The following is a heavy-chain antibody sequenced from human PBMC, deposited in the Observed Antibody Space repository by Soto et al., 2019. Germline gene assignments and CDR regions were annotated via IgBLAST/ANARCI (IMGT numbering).Heavy chain of an antibody. V-gene: IGHV4-4*02. J-gene: IGHJ6*03. CDR2: IHHSGST. CDR3: ARGGYYFYMDV. D-gene: IGHD1-26*01. CDR1: SASVRSSNW. Sequence: QVQLQESGPGLVKPSGTLSLTCAVSSASVRSSNWWSWVRQTPEKGLEWIGQIHHSGSTNYNPSLTSRVTMSVDKSKNRFSLNVSSVTAADTAVYYCARGGYYFYMDVWGRGITVTVSS.